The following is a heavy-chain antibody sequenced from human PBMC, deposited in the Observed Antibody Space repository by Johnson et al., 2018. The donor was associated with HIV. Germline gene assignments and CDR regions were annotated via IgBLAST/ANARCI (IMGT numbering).Heavy chain of an antibody. D-gene: IGHD4-23*01. CDR1: GFTFDYYG. Sequence: MLLVESGGGVVRPGGSLRLSCAASGFTFDYYGMTWVRQTPGKGLEWVSGINWNGGSIGYADSVKGRFTISRDKAKNSLYLQMSSLRAEDTALYYCARAVDYGGNSTSRAFDIWGRGTLVTVSS. CDR2: INWNGGSI. J-gene: IGHJ3*02. V-gene: IGHV3-20*04. CDR3: ARAVDYGGNSTSRAFDI.